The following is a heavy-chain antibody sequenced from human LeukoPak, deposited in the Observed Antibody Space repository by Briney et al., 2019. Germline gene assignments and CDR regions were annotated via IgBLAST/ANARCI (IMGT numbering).Heavy chain of an antibody. CDR3: ASSRGSSGYYNWFDP. J-gene: IGHJ5*02. Sequence: SETLSLTCAVSGYSISSGYYWGWIRQPPEKGLEWIGSIYHSGSTYYNPSLKSRVTISVDTSKNQFSLKLSSVTAADTAVYYCASSRGSSGYYNWFDPWGQGTLVTVSS. CDR1: GYSISSGYY. D-gene: IGHD3-22*01. CDR2: IYHSGST. V-gene: IGHV4-38-2*01.